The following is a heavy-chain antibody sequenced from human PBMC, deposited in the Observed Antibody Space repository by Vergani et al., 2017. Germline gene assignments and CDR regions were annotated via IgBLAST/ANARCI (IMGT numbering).Heavy chain of an antibody. J-gene: IGHJ6*03. V-gene: IGHV1-69*13. CDR1: GGPFKNSA. CDR2: IITFFGTT. CDR3: ARTTVTTSHYYYYYMDV. D-gene: IGHD4-11*01. Sequence: QVQLVQSGAEVKKPGSSVKVSCKASGGPFKNSAFSWVRQVPGQGLEWMGRIITFFGTTDYAQKFQGRFTITADESTSTAYMELSSLRSEDTAVYYCARTTVTTSHYYYYYMDVWGKXP.